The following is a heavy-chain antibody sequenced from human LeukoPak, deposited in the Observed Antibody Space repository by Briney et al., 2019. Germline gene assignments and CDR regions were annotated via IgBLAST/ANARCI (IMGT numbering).Heavy chain of an antibody. CDR3: ASSVGATLLGAFDI. Sequence: SETLSLTCAVYGGSFSGYYWSWIRQPPGKGLEWIGEINHSGSTNYSPSLKSRVTISVDTSKNQFSLKLSSVTAADTAVYYCASSVGATLLGAFDIWGQGTMVTVSS. CDR1: GGSFSGYY. V-gene: IGHV4-34*01. D-gene: IGHD1-26*01. CDR2: INHSGST. J-gene: IGHJ3*02.